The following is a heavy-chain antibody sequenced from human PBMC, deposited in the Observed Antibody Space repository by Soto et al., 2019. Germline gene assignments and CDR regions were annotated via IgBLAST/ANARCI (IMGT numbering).Heavy chain of an antibody. D-gene: IGHD3-9*01. Sequence: VASVKVSCKASGYTFTGYYMHWVRQAPGQGLEWMGWINPNSGGTNYAQKFQGRVTMTRDTSISTAYMELSRLRSDDTAVYYCARAPYYDILTGKDYGMDVWGQGTTGTVS. V-gene: IGHV1-2*02. CDR2: INPNSGGT. CDR3: ARAPYYDILTGKDYGMDV. J-gene: IGHJ6*02. CDR1: GYTFTGYY.